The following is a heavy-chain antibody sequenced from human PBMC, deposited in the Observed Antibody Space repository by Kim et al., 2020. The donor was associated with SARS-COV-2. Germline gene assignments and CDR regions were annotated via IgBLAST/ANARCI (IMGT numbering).Heavy chain of an antibody. J-gene: IGHJ4*02. V-gene: IGHV4-34*01. CDR2: YSGST. CDR3: ATTDGY. Sequence: YSGSTNSNPSLKSRVTISLDTSKNQFSLKLTSVTAADTAVYYCATTDGYWGQGTLVTVSS.